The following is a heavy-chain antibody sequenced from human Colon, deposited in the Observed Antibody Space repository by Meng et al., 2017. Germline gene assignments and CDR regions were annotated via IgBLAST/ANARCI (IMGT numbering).Heavy chain of an antibody. D-gene: IGHD2-15*01. CDR1: GYNQPNYW. CDR3: ATYRWWLESRYFEY. Sequence: GESLKISCKGSGYNQPNYWNAWVRQMPGKGLEWMGIIYPGDSETRYSPSFQGQATIAVDKLRNTAYLQWGSLKASDSAMYYCATYRWWLESRYFEYWGQGTLVTVSS. V-gene: IGHV5-51*01. J-gene: IGHJ4*02. CDR2: IYPGDSET.